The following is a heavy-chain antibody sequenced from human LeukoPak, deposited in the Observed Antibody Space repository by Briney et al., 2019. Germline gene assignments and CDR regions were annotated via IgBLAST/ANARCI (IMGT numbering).Heavy chain of an antibody. CDR2: MIPSSGNT. Sequence: ASRKFSCKPSGYTFSINNITRVRQATGQGLGWMGGMIPSSGNTGYAQKFQDRVTMTRNTTINTAYMQLSSLTSEDTAVYYCARGPSCSSMTCPYWFDPWGQGTLVTVSS. V-gene: IGHV1-8*01. J-gene: IGHJ5*02. CDR3: ARGPSCSSMTCPYWFDP. D-gene: IGHD2-2*01. CDR1: GYTFSINN.